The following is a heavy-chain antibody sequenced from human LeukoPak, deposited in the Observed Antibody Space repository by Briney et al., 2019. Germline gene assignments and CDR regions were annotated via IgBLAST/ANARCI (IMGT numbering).Heavy chain of an antibody. D-gene: IGHD4-17*01. Sequence: KPSETLSLTCAVYGGSFSGYYWSWIRQPPGKGLEWIGEINHSGSTNYNPSLKSRVTISVDTSKNQFSLKLSSVTAADTAVYYCARGDYGGNDYWGQGTLVTVSS. CDR2: INHSGST. V-gene: IGHV4-34*01. CDR3: ARGDYGGNDY. CDR1: GGSFSGYY. J-gene: IGHJ4*02.